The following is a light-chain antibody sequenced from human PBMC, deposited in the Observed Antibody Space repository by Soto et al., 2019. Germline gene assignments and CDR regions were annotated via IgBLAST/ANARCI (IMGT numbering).Light chain of an antibody. V-gene: IGLV2-8*01. CDR1: NSDVGGYNY. CDR3: SSYAGSNNPP. Sequence: QSVLTQPPSASGSPGQSVTISGTGTNSDVGGYNYVSWYQQHPGKAPKLMIYEVNKRPSGVPDRFSGSKSGNTASLTVSGLHAEAEADYYCSSYAGSNNPPFGGGTKVTVL. J-gene: IGLJ2*01. CDR2: EVN.